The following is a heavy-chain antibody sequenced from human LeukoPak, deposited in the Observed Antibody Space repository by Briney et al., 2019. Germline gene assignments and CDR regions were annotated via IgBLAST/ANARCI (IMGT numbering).Heavy chain of an antibody. V-gene: IGHV1-2*02. CDR2: IDPNSGGP. Sequence: ASVKVSCKASGYTFTDYYIHWVRQAPGQGLEWMTYIDPNSGGPHYAQKFQGRVTMTTDTSISTAYMELNWLTSDDTAVYYCARDKRADYWGQGTLVTVSS. CDR1: GYTFTDYY. CDR3: ARDKRADY. D-gene: IGHD6-25*01. J-gene: IGHJ4*02.